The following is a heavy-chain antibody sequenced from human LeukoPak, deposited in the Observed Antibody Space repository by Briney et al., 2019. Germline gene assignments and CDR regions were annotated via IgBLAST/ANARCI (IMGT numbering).Heavy chain of an antibody. D-gene: IGHD6-13*01. J-gene: IGHJ4*02. CDR3: ASLAAAGDY. CDR2: INHSGST. V-gene: IGHV4-34*01. CDR1: GGSFSGYY. Sequence: SETLSLTCAVYGGSFSGYYWSWIRQPPGKGLEWTGEINHSGSTNYNPSLKSRVTISVDTSKNQFSLKLSSVTAADTAVYYCASLAAAGDYWGQGTLVTVSS.